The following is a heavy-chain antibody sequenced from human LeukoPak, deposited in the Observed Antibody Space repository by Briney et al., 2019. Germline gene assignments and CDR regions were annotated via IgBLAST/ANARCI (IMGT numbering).Heavy chain of an antibody. V-gene: IGHV4-39*01. J-gene: IGHJ4*02. Sequence: PSETLSLTCTVSGGSISSSSYYWGWIRQPPGKGLEWIGSIYYSGSTYYNPSLKSRVTISVDTSKNQFSLKLSSVTAADTAVYYCARSGYSSSWARPGFDYWGQGTLVTVSS. D-gene: IGHD6-13*01. CDR3: ARSGYSSSWARPGFDY. CDR1: GGSISSSSYY. CDR2: IYYSGST.